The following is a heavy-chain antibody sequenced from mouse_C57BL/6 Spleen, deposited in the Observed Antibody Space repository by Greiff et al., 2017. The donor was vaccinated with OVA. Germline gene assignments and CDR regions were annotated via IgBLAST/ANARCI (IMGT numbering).Heavy chain of an antibody. J-gene: IGHJ4*01. Sequence: QVQLQQPGTELVKPGASVTLSCKASGYTFTSYWMHWVKQRPGQGLEWIGNINPSNGGTNYNEKFKSKATLTVDKSSSTAYMQLSSLTSEDSAVYYCARGGSGHYYAMDYWGQGTSVTVSS. V-gene: IGHV1-53*01. D-gene: IGHD3-2*02. CDR1: GYTFTSYW. CDR2: INPSNGGT. CDR3: ARGGSGHYYAMDY.